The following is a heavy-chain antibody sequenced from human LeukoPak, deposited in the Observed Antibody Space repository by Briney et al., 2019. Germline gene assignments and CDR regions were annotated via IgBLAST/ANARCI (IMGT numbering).Heavy chain of an antibody. CDR1: GFTFSSYW. Sequence: GSLRLSCAASGFTFSSYWMSWVRQPPGKGLEWIGEINHSRSTSYNPSLKSRVTISVDTSKNQFSLKLSSVTAADTAIYYCARGGYYGSGNDFRFDPWGQGTLVTVSS. CDR2: INHSRST. CDR3: ARGGYYGSGNDFRFDP. V-gene: IGHV4-34*01. D-gene: IGHD3-10*01. J-gene: IGHJ5*02.